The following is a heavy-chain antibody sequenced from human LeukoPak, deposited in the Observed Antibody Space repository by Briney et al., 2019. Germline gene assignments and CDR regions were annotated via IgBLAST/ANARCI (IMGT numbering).Heavy chain of an antibody. CDR3: SREIRWLRGAFDI. Sequence: PSETLSLTCGVYGGFFSGYFWSWLRPPPGKGLEWSGEINHRGRNNYNPSLESRITISVNTRKKHFFSTLSSVTAAATALYYRSREIRWLRGAFDIWGQGTKVGV. D-gene: IGHD2-15*01. CDR1: GGFFSGYF. V-gene: IGHV4-34*01. J-gene: IGHJ3*02. CDR2: INHRGRN.